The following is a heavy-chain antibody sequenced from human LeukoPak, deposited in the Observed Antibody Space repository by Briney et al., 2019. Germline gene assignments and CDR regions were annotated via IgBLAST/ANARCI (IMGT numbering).Heavy chain of an antibody. J-gene: IGHJ4*02. D-gene: IGHD2-15*01. CDR2: ISSSSSTI. CDR3: ARPRGPRVSALFDY. Sequence: GGSLRLSCAAFGFTFSSYGMHWFRQAPGKGREWVSYISSSSSTIYYADSVKGRFTISRDNAKNSLYLQMNSLRAEDTAVYYCARPRGPRVSALFDYWGQGTLVTVSS. CDR1: GFTFSSYG. V-gene: IGHV3-48*01.